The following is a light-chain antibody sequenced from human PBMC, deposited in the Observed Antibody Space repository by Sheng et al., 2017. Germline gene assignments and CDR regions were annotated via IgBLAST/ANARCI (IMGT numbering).Light chain of an antibody. CDR1: SSDVGSYNL. CDR3: CSYTSSHTVV. J-gene: IGLJ2*01. CDR2: EGS. Sequence: QSALTQPASVSGSPGQSITISCTGTSSDVGSYNLVSWYQQHPGKAPKLMIYEGSKRPSGVSNRFSGSKSGNTASLTISGLQAEDEADYYCCSYTSSHTVVFGGGTKLTVL. V-gene: IGLV2-14*02.